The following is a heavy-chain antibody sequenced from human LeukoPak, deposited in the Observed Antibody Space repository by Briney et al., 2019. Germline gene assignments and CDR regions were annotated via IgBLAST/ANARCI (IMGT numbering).Heavy chain of an antibody. D-gene: IGHD3-22*01. CDR2: FDSEDGET. J-gene: IGHJ6*02. Sequence: GASVKVSCKVSGYTLTELSMHWVRQAPGKGLEWMGGFDSEDGETIYAQKFQGRVTMTEDTSTDTAYMELSSLRSEDTAVYYCATVLYDSSGYGMDVWGQGTTVTVSS. CDR1: GYTLTELS. CDR3: ATVLYDSSGYGMDV. V-gene: IGHV1-24*01.